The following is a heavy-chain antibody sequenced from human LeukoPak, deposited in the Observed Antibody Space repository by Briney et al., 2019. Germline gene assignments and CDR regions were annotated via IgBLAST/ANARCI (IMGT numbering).Heavy chain of an antibody. CDR1: GFTFSSYA. CDR2: ISSSGSTI. V-gene: IGHV3-48*04. Sequence: GRSLRLSCAASGFTFSSYAMHWIRQAPGKGLEWVSYISSSGSTIYYADSVKGRFTISRDNAKNSLYLQMNSLRAEDTAVYYCAPGDRNFDYWGQGTLVTVSS. J-gene: IGHJ4*02. CDR3: APGDRNFDY. D-gene: IGHD1-1*01.